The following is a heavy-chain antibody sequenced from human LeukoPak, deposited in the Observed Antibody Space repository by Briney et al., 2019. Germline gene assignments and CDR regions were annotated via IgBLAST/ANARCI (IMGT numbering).Heavy chain of an antibody. D-gene: IGHD2/OR15-2a*01. CDR2: IYHSGST. CDR3: ARDPREGTTAYYYYMDV. CDR1: GGSISSSNW. Sequence: PSETLSLTCAVSGGSISSSNWWSWVRQPPGKGLEWIGEIYHSGSTNYNLSLKSRVTISVDKSKNQFSLKLSSVTAADTAVYYCARDPREGTTAYYYYMDVWGKGTTVTVSS. J-gene: IGHJ6*03. V-gene: IGHV4-4*02.